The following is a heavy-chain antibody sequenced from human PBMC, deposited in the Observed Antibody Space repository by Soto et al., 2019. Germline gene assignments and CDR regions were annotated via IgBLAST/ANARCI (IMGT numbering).Heavy chain of an antibody. CDR3: ARKTTYYYDSSGYRGWFDP. CDR1: GYSFTSYW. V-gene: IGHV5-51*01. CDR2: IYPGDSDT. D-gene: IGHD3-22*01. J-gene: IGHJ5*02. Sequence: GESLKISCXGSGYSFTSYWIGWVRQMPGKGLEWMGIIYPGDSDTRYSPSFQGQVTISADKSISTAYLQWSSLKASDTAMYYCARKTTYYYDSSGYRGWFDPWGQGTLVTVSS.